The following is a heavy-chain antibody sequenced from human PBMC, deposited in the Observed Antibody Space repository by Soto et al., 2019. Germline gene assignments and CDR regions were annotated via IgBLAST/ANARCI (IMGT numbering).Heavy chain of an antibody. Sequence: PSEALSLTCTISGGSISDYSWNWIRQPPGRGLEWIGYFYYRGSTNYNPSLWSRVTISADTSKNQFSLKLSSVTAADTAVYYCARGSNSNFEGPIVWGQGTLVTVSS. CDR1: GGSISDYS. D-gene: IGHD2-2*01. J-gene: IGHJ4*02. CDR3: ARGSNSNFEGPIV. CDR2: FYYRGST. V-gene: IGHV4-59*01.